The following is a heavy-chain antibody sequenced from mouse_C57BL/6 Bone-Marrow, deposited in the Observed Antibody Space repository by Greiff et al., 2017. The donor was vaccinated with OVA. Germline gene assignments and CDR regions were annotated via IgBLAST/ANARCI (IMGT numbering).Heavy chain of an antibody. CDR1: GFNIKDDY. CDR2: IDPENGDT. CDR3: TTGGLRRPYAMDY. J-gene: IGHJ4*01. D-gene: IGHD2-4*01. Sequence: EVQGVESGAELVRPGASVKLSCTASGFNIKDDYMHWVKQRPEQGLEWIGWIDPENGDTEYASKFPGKATITADTSSNTAYLQLSSLTSEDTAVYYCTTGGLRRPYAMDYWGQGTSVTVSS. V-gene: IGHV14-4*01.